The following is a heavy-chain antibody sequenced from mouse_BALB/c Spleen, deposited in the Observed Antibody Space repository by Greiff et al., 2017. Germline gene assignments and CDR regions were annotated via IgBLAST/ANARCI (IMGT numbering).Heavy chain of an antibody. CDR2: IYPSDSYT. Sequence: VKLQQPGAELVRPGASVKLSCKASGYTFTSYWINWVKQRPGQGLEWIGNIYPSDSYTNYNQKFKDKATLTVDKSSSTAYMQLSSPTSEDSAVYYCTRREPSYWYFDVWGAGTTVTVSS. V-gene: IGHV1-69*02. CDR1: GYTFTSYW. CDR3: TRREPSYWYFDV. D-gene: IGHD2-10*02. J-gene: IGHJ1*01.